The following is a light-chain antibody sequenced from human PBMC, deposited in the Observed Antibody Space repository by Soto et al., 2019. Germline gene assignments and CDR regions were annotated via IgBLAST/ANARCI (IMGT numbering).Light chain of an antibody. Sequence: DVQLTQSPSSLSASVGDRVTITCRASQSISNYLNWYQQKPGKAPKLLIYAASSLQSGVPSRFSGGGYGTDFTLTISSLQPEDFATYYCQQGNSIPLTFGGGTRVEI. V-gene: IGKV1-39*01. CDR3: QQGNSIPLT. J-gene: IGKJ4*01. CDR1: QSISNY. CDR2: AAS.